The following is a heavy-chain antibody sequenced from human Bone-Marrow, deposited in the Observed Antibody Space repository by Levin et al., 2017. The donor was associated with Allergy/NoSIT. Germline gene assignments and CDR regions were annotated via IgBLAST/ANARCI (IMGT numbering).Heavy chain of an antibody. V-gene: IGHV1-3*01. J-gene: IGHJ3*02. D-gene: IGHD2-15*01. CDR3: VAGSPRHDAFET. Sequence: GESLKISCKASGYNFISFTIHWVRQAPGQRLEWMAWMHAGNGNTKYSQRFQDRVTVSRDTSGKTVYMEVRSLTSQDTAMYFCVAGSPRHDAFETWGQGTMLSVSS. CDR1: GYNFISFT. CDR2: MHAGNGNT.